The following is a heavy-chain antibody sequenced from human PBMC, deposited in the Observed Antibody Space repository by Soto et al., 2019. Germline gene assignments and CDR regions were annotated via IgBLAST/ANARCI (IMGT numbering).Heavy chain of an antibody. V-gene: IGHV4-59*01. CDR1: GGSMRDYY. CDR3: ERKLGLWQPIDY. J-gene: IGHJ4*02. CDR2: IYYSGNT. Sequence: PSETLSLTCSVSGGSMRDYYWSWIRQSPGKGPEWIGYIYYSGNTNYNPSLKSRVTISVDMPKSLFSLKLNSVTAADTAVYYCERKLGLWQPIDYWGRGTLVTVSS.